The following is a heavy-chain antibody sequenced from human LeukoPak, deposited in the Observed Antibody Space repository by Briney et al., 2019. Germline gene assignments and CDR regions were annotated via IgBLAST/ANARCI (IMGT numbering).Heavy chain of an antibody. D-gene: IGHD3-10*01. CDR2: ISAYSGNT. CDR3: ARDSDVYYGSGSHDY. V-gene: IGHV1-18*01. J-gene: IGHJ4*02. Sequence: GASVKVSCKASGYTFTSYDINWVRQATGQGLEWMGWISAYSGNTNYAQKLQGRVTMTTDTSTSTAYMELRSLRSDDTAVYYCARDSDVYYGSGSHDYWGQGTLVTVSS. CDR1: GYTFTSYD.